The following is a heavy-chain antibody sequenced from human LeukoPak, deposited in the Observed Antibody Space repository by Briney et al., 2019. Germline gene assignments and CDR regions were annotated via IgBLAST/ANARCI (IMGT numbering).Heavy chain of an antibody. CDR1: GGSISSGDYY. CDR3: VREYSGYDLRTFDY. D-gene: IGHD5-12*01. J-gene: IGHJ4*02. V-gene: IGHV4-30-4*01. CDR2: IYYSGST. Sequence: PSKTLSLTCTVSGGSISSGDYYWSWIRQPPGTGLEWIGYIYYSGSTYYNPSLKSRVTISVDTSKNQFSLKLSSVTAADTAVYYCVREYSGYDLRTFDYWGQGTLVTVSS.